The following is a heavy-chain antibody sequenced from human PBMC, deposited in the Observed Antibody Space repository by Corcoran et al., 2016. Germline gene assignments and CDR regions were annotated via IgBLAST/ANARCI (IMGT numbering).Heavy chain of an antibody. Sequence: QVQLQQWGAGLLKPSETLSLTCAVYGGSFSGYYWSWIGQPPGKGLEWIGEINHSGSTNYNPSLKSRVTISVDTSKNQFSLKLSSVTAADTAVYYCARGRVGYNQGDYWGQGTLVTVSS. J-gene: IGHJ4*02. CDR1: GGSFSGYY. D-gene: IGHD5-18*01. CDR3: ARGRVGYNQGDY. V-gene: IGHV4-34*01. CDR2: INHSGST.